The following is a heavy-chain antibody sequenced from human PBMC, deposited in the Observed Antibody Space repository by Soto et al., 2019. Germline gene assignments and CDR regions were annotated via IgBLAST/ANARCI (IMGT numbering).Heavy chain of an antibody. V-gene: IGHV1-18*01. CDR2: ISGYNGDT. D-gene: IGHD2-8*01. CDR3: AKNGQPPYYYYGMDV. CDR1: GYTFTRYG. J-gene: IGHJ6*02. Sequence: QVQLVQSGAEVKKPGASVKVSCKASGYTFTRYGISWVRQAPGQGLEWMGGISGYNGDTNYAQKFQGRVTMTIGTSTSTAYMELRSLSSDDAAGYYCAKNGQPPYYYYGMDVWCQGTTVTVSS.